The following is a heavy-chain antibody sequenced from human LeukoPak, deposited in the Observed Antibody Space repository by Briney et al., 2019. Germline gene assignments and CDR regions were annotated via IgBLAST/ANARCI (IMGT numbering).Heavy chain of an antibody. J-gene: IGHJ4*02. CDR3: ARSRGYCGGEAQCDFTY. CDR1: GFTFSSYA. V-gene: IGHV3-30-3*01. CDR2: LSDHESGSNE. Sequence: GGSLRLSCAASGFTFSSYAFHWVRQAPGKGLEWVAFLSDHESGSNEYYAASVKGRFTISRDNSRKTLSLQMNTPRIEDTAVYYCARSRGYCGGEAQCDFTYWGQGTLVTVSS. D-gene: IGHD2-21*01.